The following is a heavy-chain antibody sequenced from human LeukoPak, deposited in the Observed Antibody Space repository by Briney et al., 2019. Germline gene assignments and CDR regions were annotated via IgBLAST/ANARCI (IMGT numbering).Heavy chain of an antibody. D-gene: IGHD6-13*01. V-gene: IGHV4-59*01. Sequence: PSETLSLTCTVSGGSISSYYWSWIRQPPGKGLEWIGYIYYSGSTNYNPSLKSRVTISVDTPKNQFSLKLSSVTAADTAVYYCARDQGSSWFDYWGQGTLVTVSS. CDR1: GGSISSYY. J-gene: IGHJ4*02. CDR3: ARDQGSSWFDY. CDR2: IYYSGST.